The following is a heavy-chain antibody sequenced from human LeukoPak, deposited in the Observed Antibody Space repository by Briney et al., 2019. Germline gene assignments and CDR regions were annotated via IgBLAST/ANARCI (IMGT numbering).Heavy chain of an antibody. J-gene: IGHJ5*02. Sequence: GGSLRLSCTASGFTFSDYAMSWVRQAPGKGLEWVGFIRNKANGGTADYAASVKGRFTISRDDSKTIAYLQMNSLKTEDTAVYYCTTEDIVVVVGAYDPWGQGTLVTVSS. CDR2: IRNKANGGTA. CDR3: TTEDIVVVVGAYDP. CDR1: GFTFSDYA. D-gene: IGHD2-15*01. V-gene: IGHV3-49*04.